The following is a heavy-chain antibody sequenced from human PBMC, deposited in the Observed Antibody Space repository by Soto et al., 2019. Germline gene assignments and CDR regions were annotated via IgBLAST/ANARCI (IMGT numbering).Heavy chain of an antibody. CDR3: ARDGAHYYDSSGIAGGDYYYYYGMDV. D-gene: IGHD3-22*01. Sequence: GASVKVSCKASGGTFSSYAISWVRQAPGQGLKWMGGIIPIFGTANYAQKFQGRVTIIADKSTSTAYMELSSLRSEDTAVYYCARDGAHYYDSSGIAGGDYYYYYGMDVWGQGTTVTVSS. V-gene: IGHV1-69*06. CDR2: IIPIFGTA. CDR1: GGTFSSYA. J-gene: IGHJ6*02.